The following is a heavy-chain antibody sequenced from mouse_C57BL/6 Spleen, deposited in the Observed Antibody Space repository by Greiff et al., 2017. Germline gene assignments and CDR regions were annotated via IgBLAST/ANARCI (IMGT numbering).Heavy chain of an antibody. J-gene: IGHJ4*01. Sequence: QVQLQQPGAELVKPGASVKLSCKASGYTFTSYWMHWVKQRPGQGLEWIGMIHPNSGSTNYNEKFYIKGTLTVDKSSSTAYKQLSSLTSEEAAVYYCAKGAVVARGAMDYWGQGTSVTVSS. CDR2: IHPNSGST. CDR1: GYTFTSYW. V-gene: IGHV1-64*01. D-gene: IGHD1-1*01. CDR3: AKGAVVARGAMDY.